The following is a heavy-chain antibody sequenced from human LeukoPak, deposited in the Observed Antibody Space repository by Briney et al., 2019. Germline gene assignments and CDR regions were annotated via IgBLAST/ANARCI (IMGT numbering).Heavy chain of an antibody. J-gene: IGHJ4*02. CDR1: GFTFSSYA. D-gene: IGHD4-17*01. CDR2: ISGSGGST. CDR3: AKTSHGDYDYYFDY. V-gene: IGHV3-23*01. Sequence: PGGSLRLSCAASGFTFSSYAMSWVRQAPGEGLEWVSAISGSGGSTYYADSVKGRFTISRDNPKNTLYLQMNSLRAEDTAVYYCAKTSHGDYDYYFDYWGQGTLVTVSS.